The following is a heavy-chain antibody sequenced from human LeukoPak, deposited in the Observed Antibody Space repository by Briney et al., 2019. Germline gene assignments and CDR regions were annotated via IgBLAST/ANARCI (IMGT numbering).Heavy chain of an antibody. D-gene: IGHD3-10*01. CDR1: GFTVSSNY. CDR3: ARTYGSGSYKIRYGMDV. CDR2: LYGGGST. V-gene: IGHV3-66*01. J-gene: IGHJ6*02. Sequence: GGSLRLSCAASGFTVSSNYMNWVRQAPGKGLEWVSVLYGGGSTYYADSVKGRFTISRDNSKNTLHLQMGSLRAEDMAVYYCARTYGSGSYKIRYGMDVWGQGTTVTVSS.